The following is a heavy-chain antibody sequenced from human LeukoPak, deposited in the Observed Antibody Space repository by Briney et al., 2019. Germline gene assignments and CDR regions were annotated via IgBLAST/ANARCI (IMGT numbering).Heavy chain of an antibody. D-gene: IGHD2-15*01. CDR2: ISGSGGSGVST. V-gene: IGHV3-23*01. J-gene: IGHJ4*02. CDR1: GFTFSTYA. CDR3: ASSLPFDY. Sequence: PGGSLRLSCAASGFTFSTYAMSWVRQAPGKGLEWVSTISGSGGSGVSTYYADSVKGRFTISRDNSKNTLYLQMNSLRAEDTAVYYCASSLPFDYWGQGTLVTVSS.